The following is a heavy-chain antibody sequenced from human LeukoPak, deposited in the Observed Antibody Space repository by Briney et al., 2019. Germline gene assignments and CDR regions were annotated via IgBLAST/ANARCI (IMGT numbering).Heavy chain of an antibody. D-gene: IGHD3-22*01. J-gene: IGHJ5*02. CDR3: AIDRGTMIAGILDP. CDR2: ISGSGGST. CDR1: GFTFSSYA. Sequence: GGSLRLSCAASGFTFSSYAMSWVRQAPGKGLEWVSAISGSGGSTYYADSVKGRFTISRDNSKNTLYLQMNSLRAEDTAVYYCAIDRGTMIAGILDPWGQGTLVTVSS. V-gene: IGHV3-23*01.